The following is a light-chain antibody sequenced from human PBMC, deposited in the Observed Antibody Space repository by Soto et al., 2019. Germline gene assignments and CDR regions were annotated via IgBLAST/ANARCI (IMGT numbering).Light chain of an antibody. CDR3: QQYYSYPRT. CDR1: QSVSSSY. Sequence: EIVLTQSPGTLSLSPGERATLPCRASQSVSSSYLAWYQQKPGQAPRLLIYGASSRATGIPDRFSGSGSGTDFTLTISCLQSEDFATYYCQQYYSYPRTFGQGTKVDI. V-gene: IGKV3-20*01. J-gene: IGKJ1*01. CDR2: GAS.